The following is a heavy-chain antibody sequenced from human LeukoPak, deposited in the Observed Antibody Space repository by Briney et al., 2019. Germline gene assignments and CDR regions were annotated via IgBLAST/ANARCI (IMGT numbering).Heavy chain of an antibody. CDR1: GGSISSYY. J-gene: IGHJ4*02. D-gene: IGHD2-2*01. Sequence: SETLSLTCTVSGGSISSYYWGWIRQPAGQGLEWIGRIYTSGSANYSPSLKSRVTMSVDTSKNQFSLKLSSVTAADTAVYYCARDPRDCSSTSCYDYWGQGTLVTVSS. V-gene: IGHV4-4*07. CDR2: IYTSGSA. CDR3: ARDPRDCSSTSCYDY.